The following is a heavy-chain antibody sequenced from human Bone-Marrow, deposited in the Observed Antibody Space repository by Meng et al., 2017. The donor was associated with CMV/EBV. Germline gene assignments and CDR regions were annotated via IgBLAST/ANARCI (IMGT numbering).Heavy chain of an antibody. J-gene: IGHJ3*02. CDR1: GFTFTSSA. V-gene: IGHV1-58*01. CDR2: IVVGSGNT. Sequence: SVKVSCKASGFTFTSSAVQWVRQARGQRLEWIGWIVVGSGNTNYAQKFQERVTITRDMFTSTAYMELSSLRSEDTAVYYCAARIHILRVNTQDLSSGEAFDIWGQGTMVAFSS. D-gene: IGHD2-15*01. CDR3: AARIHILRVNTQDLSSGEAFDI.